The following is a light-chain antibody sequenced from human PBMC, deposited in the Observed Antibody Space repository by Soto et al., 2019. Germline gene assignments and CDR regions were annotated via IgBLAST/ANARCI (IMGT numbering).Light chain of an antibody. CDR2: NTY. V-gene: IGLV1-44*01. CDR3: AVWDDNLSAVL. J-gene: IGLJ2*01. Sequence: QSVLTQPPSASGTPGQRFTIFCSGNNANVGGHAVSWSQQLPGTAPKDLIYNTYQRPSWVPDRFSGSRSGTSASLVISGLQSEDEADYYCAVWDDNLSAVLFGGGTKLTVL. CDR1: NANVGGHA.